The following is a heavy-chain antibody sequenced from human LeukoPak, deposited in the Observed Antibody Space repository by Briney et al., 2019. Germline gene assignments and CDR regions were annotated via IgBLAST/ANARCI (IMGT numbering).Heavy chain of an antibody. D-gene: IGHD4-17*01. Sequence: PSETLSLTCTVSGGSISSSSYYWGWIRQPPGKGLEWIGSIYYSGSTYYNPSLKSRVTISVDTSKNQFSLKLSSVTAADTAVYYCARDYGDPYYYYYYGMDVWGQGTTVTVSS. CDR2: IYYSGST. J-gene: IGHJ6*02. CDR3: ARDYGDPYYYYYYGMDV. V-gene: IGHV4-39*02. CDR1: GGSISSSSYY.